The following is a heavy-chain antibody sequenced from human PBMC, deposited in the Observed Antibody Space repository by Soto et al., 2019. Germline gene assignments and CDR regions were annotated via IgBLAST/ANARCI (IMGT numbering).Heavy chain of an antibody. J-gene: IGHJ6*02. CDR2: INPNSGGT. CDR3: ARDRCDFWSGYYPNYYYYGMDV. Sequence: ASVKVSCKASGYTFTGYYMHWVRQAPGQGLEWMGWINPNSGGTNYAQKFQGWVTMTRDTSISTAYMELSRLRSDGTAVYYCARDRCDFWSGYYPNYYYYGMDVWGQGTTVTVSS. V-gene: IGHV1-2*04. D-gene: IGHD3-3*01. CDR1: GYTFTGYY.